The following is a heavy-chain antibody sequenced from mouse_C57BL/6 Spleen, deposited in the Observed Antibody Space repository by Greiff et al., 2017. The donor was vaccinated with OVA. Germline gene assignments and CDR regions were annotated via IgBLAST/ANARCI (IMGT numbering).Heavy chain of an antibody. CDR1: GYTFTSYW. J-gene: IGHJ4*01. CDR2: IDPSDSYT. CDR3: ARKGDYDGRDY. D-gene: IGHD2-4*01. V-gene: IGHV1-50*01. Sequence: VQLQQPGAELVKPGASVKLSCKASGYTFTSYWMQWVKQRPGQGLEWIGEIDPSDSYTNYNQKFKGKATLTVDTSSSTAYMQLSSLTSEDSAVYYCARKGDYDGRDYWGQGTSVTVSS.